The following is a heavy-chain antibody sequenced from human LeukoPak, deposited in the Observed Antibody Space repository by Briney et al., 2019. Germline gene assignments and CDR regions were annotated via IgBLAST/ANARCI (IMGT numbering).Heavy chain of an antibody. CDR3: ARPPYYYYYMDV. CDR1: GFTFSSYS. J-gene: IGHJ6*03. V-gene: IGHV3-21*01. CDR2: ISSSSSYI. Sequence: GGSLRLSCAASGFTFSSYSMNWIRQAPGKGLEWVSSISSSSSYIYYADSVKGRFTISRVNAKNSLYLQMNSLRAEDTAVYYCARPPYYYYYMDVWGKGTTVTVSS.